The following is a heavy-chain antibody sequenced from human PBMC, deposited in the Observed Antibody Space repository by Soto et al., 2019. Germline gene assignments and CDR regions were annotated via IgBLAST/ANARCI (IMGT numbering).Heavy chain of an antibody. J-gene: IGHJ4*02. CDR3: ARVGCSRTNCYTGYYFDY. D-gene: IGHD2-2*02. Sequence: EVQLLESGGGLVQPGGSLRLSCAASGFTFSSYAMSWVRQAPGKGLEWVSAISGSGGSTYYADSVKGRFTISRDNSKNTLFLQMNSLRAEDTAVYYCARVGCSRTNCYTGYYFDYWGQGTLVTVSS. CDR2: ISGSGGST. CDR1: GFTFSSYA. V-gene: IGHV3-23*01.